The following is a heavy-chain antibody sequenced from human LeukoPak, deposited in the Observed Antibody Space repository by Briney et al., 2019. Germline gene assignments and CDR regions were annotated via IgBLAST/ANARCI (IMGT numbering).Heavy chain of an antibody. V-gene: IGHV3-9*01. D-gene: IGHD3-22*01. CDR3: ARDQNKGGKAYYDSSGYLT. CDR2: ISWNSGAI. CDR1: GFAYEDFA. J-gene: IGHJ4*02. Sequence: QPGRSLRLSCAASGFAYEDFAMNWVRQGPGKALEWVAGISWNSGAIGYAGSVKGRFTISRDNARNSMYLQMNSLRAEDTAVYYCARDQNKGGKAYYDSSGYLTWGQGTLVTVSS.